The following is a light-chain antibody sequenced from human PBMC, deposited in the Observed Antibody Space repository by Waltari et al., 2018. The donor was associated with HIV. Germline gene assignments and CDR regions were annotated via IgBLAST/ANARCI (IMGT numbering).Light chain of an antibody. Sequence: QSALTQPPSASGSPGQSVTISCTGTTRHIGASNYVSWYQQHPGKAPKLLIHEVNKRPSGVPDRFSGSKSGDTASLTVSGLQAEDEAVYYCSSYAVTNIPIFGGGTNLTV. J-gene: IGLJ2*01. CDR1: TRHIGASNY. V-gene: IGLV2-8*01. CDR2: EVN. CDR3: SSYAVTNIPI.